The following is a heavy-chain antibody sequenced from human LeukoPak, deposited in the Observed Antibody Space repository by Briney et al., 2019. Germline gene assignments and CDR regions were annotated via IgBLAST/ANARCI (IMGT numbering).Heavy chain of an antibody. J-gene: IGHJ4*02. CDR3: AKGMTVVALGLDY. D-gene: IGHD2-15*01. V-gene: IGHV3-23*01. CDR2: ISGSGGST. CDR1: GFTFSSYG. Sequence: GGSLRLSCAASGFTFSSYGMSWVRQAPGKGLEWVSAISGSGGSTYYADSVKGRFTISGDNSKNTLYLQMNSLRAEDTAVYYCAKGMTVVALGLDYWGQGALVTVSS.